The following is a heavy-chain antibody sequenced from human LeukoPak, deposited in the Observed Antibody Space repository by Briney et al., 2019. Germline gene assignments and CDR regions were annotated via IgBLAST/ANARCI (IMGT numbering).Heavy chain of an antibody. V-gene: IGHV3-23*01. D-gene: IGHD2-15*01. CDR2: ISGTGGST. CDR3: AKDSGYCSGYTCPPVY. J-gene: IGHJ4*02. Sequence: GGSLRLSWAASGFTFSNYAMNWVRQAPVKGLEWVSVISGTGGSTHYADSVKGRFTMSRDNSKNTVYLQMNSLRAEDTALYYCAKDSGYCSGYTCPPVYWGQGTLVTVSS. CDR1: GFTFSNYA.